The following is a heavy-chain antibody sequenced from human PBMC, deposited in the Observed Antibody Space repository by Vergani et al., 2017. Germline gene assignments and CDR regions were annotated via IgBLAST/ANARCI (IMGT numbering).Heavy chain of an antibody. CDR3: ARRGLPSVVVPAAIPNWFDP. J-gene: IGHJ5*02. D-gene: IGHD2-2*01. V-gene: IGHV4-34*01. CDR1: GGSFSGYY. Sequence: QVQLQQWGAGLLKPSETLSLTCAVSGGSFSGYYWSWIRQPPGKGLEWVGEINHSGSTNYNPSLKSRVTISVDTSKNQFSLKLSSVTAADTAVYYCARRGLPSVVVPAAIPNWFDPWGQGTLVTVSA. CDR2: INHSGST.